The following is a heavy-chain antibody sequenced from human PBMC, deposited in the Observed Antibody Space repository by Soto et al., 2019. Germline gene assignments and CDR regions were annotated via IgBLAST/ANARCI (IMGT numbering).Heavy chain of an antibody. V-gene: IGHV3-21*01. J-gene: IGHJ5*02. CDR3: ARFPYYCGVGGAWFDP. CDR1: GFTFTSYG. D-gene: IGHD2-21*01. Sequence: EVQLVESGGGLVKPGGSLRLSCAASGFTFTSYGMNWVRQVPGKGLEWVSSISGSGTYIYYAESVKGRFTISRDNAKNSLYLQINSLRAVDTAVYYCARFPYYCGVGGAWFDPWGQGTLVTVSS. CDR2: ISGSGTYI.